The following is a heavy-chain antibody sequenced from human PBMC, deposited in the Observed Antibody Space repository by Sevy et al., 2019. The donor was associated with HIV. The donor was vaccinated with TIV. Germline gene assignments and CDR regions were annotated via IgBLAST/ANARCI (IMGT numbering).Heavy chain of an antibody. V-gene: IGHV4-30-2*01. Sequence: LLQPSETLSLTCAVSGGSISSGLYSWNWIRHPPGKGLEWIGYIYHTGPTYYNPSLKSRVTISVDRSKNQFSLRLSSVTAADTAVYYCARDSGDYPYYFDHWGQGTLVTVSS. CDR2: IYHTGPT. D-gene: IGHD4-17*01. J-gene: IGHJ4*02. CDR1: GGSISSGLYS. CDR3: ARDSGDYPYYFDH.